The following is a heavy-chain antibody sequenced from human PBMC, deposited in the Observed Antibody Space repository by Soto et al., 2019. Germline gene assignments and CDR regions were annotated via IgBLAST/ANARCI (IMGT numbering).Heavy chain of an antibody. Sequence: SETLSLTCAVYGGSFSGYYWSWVRQPPGKGLEWIGEINHSGSTNYNPSLKSRVTISVDTSKNQFSLKLSSVTAADTAVYYCARDSYGYRSWTDPCGKRTLVTVST. D-gene: IGHD5-18*01. CDR3: ARDSYGYRSWTDP. CDR1: GGSFSGYY. V-gene: IGHV4-34*01. CDR2: INHSGST. J-gene: IGHJ5*02.